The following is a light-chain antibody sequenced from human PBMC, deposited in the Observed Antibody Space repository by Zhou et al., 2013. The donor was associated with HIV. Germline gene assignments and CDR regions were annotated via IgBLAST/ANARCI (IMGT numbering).Light chain of an antibody. CDR1: QSVGRD. Sequence: EIIMTQSPVTLSVSPGERATLSCRASQSVGRDLAWYHQKPGQAPSLLIYAASTRATGIPARFSGGGSGTEFTLTISSLQSEDFALYYCQQYDTWPSFGQGTKLQIK. CDR2: AAS. V-gene: IGKV3-15*01. J-gene: IGKJ2*01. CDR3: QQYDTWPS.